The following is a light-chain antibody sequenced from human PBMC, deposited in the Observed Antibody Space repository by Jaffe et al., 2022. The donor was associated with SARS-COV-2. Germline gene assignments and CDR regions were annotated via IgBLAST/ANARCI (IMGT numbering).Light chain of an antibody. Sequence: EIVMTQSPATLSVSPGERATLSCRASQSVSSNLAWYQQKPGQAPRLLIYGASTRATATPARFSGSGSGTEFTLTISSLQSEDFAVYYCQQYSNWPRTFGQGTKVDIK. V-gene: IGKV3-15*01. J-gene: IGKJ1*01. CDR1: QSVSSN. CDR3: QQYSNWPRT. CDR2: GAS.